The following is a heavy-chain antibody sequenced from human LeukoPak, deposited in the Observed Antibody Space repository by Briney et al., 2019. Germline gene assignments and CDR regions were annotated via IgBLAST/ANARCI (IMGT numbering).Heavy chain of an antibody. CDR1: GGSISSSSHY. Sequence: PSETLSLTCSVSGGSISSSSHYWGWIRQPPGKGLEWIGSIYYSGSTNYNPSLKSRVTISVDTSKNQFSLKLSSVTAADTAVYYCARGGHYDILTGYRTYDFDYWGQGTLVTVSS. CDR3: ARGGHYDILTGYRTYDFDY. V-gene: IGHV4-39*07. CDR2: IYYSGST. D-gene: IGHD3-9*01. J-gene: IGHJ4*02.